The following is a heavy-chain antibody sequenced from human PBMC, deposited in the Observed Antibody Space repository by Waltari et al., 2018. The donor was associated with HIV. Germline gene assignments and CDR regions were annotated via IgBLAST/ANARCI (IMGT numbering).Heavy chain of an antibody. Sequence: QVQLQESGPGLVKPSQTLSLTCTVSGGSISSGSYYWSWIRQPAGKGLEWIGRIYTSGSTNYNPSLKSRVTISVDTSKNQFSLKLSSVTAADTAVYYCARYYCSGGSCPDYWGQGTLVTVSS. CDR1: GGSISSGSYY. CDR3: ARYYCSGGSCPDY. J-gene: IGHJ4*02. CDR2: IYTSGST. V-gene: IGHV4-61*02. D-gene: IGHD2-15*01.